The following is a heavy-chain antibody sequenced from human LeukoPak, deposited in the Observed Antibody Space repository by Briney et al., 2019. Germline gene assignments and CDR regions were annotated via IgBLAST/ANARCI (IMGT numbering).Heavy chain of an antibody. Sequence: GGSLRLSCAASGFTFSSYGMHWVRQAPGKGLEWVAVISYDGSNKYYADSVKGRFTISRDNSKNTLYLQMNSLRAEDTAVYYCAKKLDSSGYYRSYYFDYWGQGTLVTVSS. D-gene: IGHD3-22*01. CDR2: ISYDGSNK. CDR1: GFTFSSYG. V-gene: IGHV3-30*18. CDR3: AKKLDSSGYYRSYYFDY. J-gene: IGHJ4*02.